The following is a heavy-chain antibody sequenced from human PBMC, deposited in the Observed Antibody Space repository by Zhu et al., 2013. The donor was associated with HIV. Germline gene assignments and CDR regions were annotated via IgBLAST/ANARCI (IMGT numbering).Heavy chain of an antibody. J-gene: IGHJ5*01. CDR2: INPKTGGA. CDR1: GYTFIGYY. CDR3: ARVRSLRASDDSGNYNWFFDS. V-gene: IGHV1-2*02. D-gene: IGHD3-10*01. Sequence: QVQLVQSGAEVKKPGGSVTVSCKASGYTFIGYYIHWVRQAPGQGLEWMGWINPKTGGAKYAQNFQGRVTMTRDTSINTAYLDLRRLRHDDTAIYYCARVRSLRASDDSGNYNWFFDSWGQGTQVTVSS.